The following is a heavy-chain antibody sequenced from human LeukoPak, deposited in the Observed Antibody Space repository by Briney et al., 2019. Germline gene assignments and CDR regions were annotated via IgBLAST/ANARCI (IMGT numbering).Heavy chain of an antibody. CDR1: GGTFSSYA. V-gene: IGHV1-69*13. J-gene: IGHJ4*02. Sequence: SVKVSCKASGGTFSSYAISWVRQAPGQGLEWMGGIIPIFGTANYAQKFQGRVTITADESTSTAYMELSSLRSEDTAVYYCARGPGYCSGGSCSYDWGYFDYWGQGTLVTVSS. D-gene: IGHD2-15*01. CDR2: IIPIFGTA. CDR3: ARGPGYCSGGSCSYDWGYFDY.